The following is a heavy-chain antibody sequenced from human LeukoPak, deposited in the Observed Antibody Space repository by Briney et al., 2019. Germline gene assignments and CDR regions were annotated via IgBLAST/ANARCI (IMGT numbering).Heavy chain of an antibody. CDR2: IIPIFGIA. Sequence: SVKVSCKASGGTFSSYAISWVRQAPGQGLEWMGRIIPIFGIANYAQKFQGRVTITADKSTSTAYMELSSLRSEDTAVYYCARIAAAGTMSSQYYYYGMDVWGQGTTVTVSS. D-gene: IGHD6-13*01. J-gene: IGHJ6*02. CDR1: GGTFSSYA. CDR3: ARIAAAGTMSSQYYYYGMDV. V-gene: IGHV1-69*04.